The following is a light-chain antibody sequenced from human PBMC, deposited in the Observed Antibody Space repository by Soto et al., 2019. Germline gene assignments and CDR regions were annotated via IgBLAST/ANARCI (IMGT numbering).Light chain of an antibody. V-gene: IGKV3-11*01. Sequence: EIVLTQSPVTLSLSPGERATLSCRASQSVSNYLAWYQQKPGRLPGSSSMTSTRATGIPARFSGSGSGTDFTLTVSSLEPEDFAVYYCQQRSSWPPWSFGQGTKVEIK. CDR3: QQRSSWPPWS. J-gene: IGKJ1*01. CDR2: TS. CDR1: QSVSNY.